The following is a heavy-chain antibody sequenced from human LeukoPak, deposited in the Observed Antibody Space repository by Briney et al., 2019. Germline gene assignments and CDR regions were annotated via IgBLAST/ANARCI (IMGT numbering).Heavy chain of an antibody. CDR2: IIPILGIA. CDR3: ARSAYSNYPYNWFDP. Sequence: GSSVKVSCKASGGTFSSYTISWVRQAPGQELEWMGRIIPILGIANYAQKFQGRVTITADKSTSTAYMELSSLRSEDTAVYYCARSAYSNYPYNWFDPWGQGTLVTVS. J-gene: IGHJ5*02. D-gene: IGHD4-11*01. CDR1: GGTFSSYT. V-gene: IGHV1-69*02.